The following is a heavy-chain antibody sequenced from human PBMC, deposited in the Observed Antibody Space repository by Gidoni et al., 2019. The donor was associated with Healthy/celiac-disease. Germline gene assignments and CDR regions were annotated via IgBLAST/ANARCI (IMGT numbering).Heavy chain of an antibody. Sequence: QVQVQQWGAGRLKPSETLSLSCGVCGRAFRGHYWSGIRQPTGKGLEWIGEINHSGTPNYNPSLNSRVTLSVDLSKNQVSLKLRSVTAADTAVYYCARGRGYCSSTTCYTPAHLVYYYGMDVWGQGTTVTVSS. CDR1: GRAFRGHY. V-gene: IGHV4-34*01. CDR2: INHSGTP. CDR3: ARGRGYCSSTTCYTPAHLVYYYGMDV. J-gene: IGHJ6*02. D-gene: IGHD2-2*02.